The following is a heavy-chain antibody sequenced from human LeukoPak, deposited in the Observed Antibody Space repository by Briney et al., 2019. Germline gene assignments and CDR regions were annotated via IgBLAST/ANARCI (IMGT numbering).Heavy chain of an antibody. CDR1: GGSISSYY. D-gene: IGHD3-3*01. CDR2: IYYSGST. J-gene: IGHJ4*02. CDR3: ARGHYDFWSGYYMGFDY. V-gene: IGHV4-59*01. Sequence: SVTLSLTCTVSGGSISSYYWSWIRQPPGKGPEWIGYIYYSGSTNYNPSLKSRVTISVDTSKNQFSLKLSSVTAADTAVYYCARGHYDFWSGYYMGFDYWGQGTLVTVSS.